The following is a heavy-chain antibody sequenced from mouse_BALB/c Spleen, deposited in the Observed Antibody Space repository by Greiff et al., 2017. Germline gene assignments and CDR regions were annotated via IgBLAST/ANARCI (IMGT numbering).Heavy chain of an antibody. J-gene: IGHJ3*01. CDR3: ASFYYGYDELAY. CDR1: GYTFTDYA. CDR2: ISTYYGDA. D-gene: IGHD2-2*01. Sequence: QVHVKQSGAELVRPGVSVKISCKGSGYTFTDYAMHWVKQSHAKSLEWIGVISTYYGDASYNQKFKGKATMTVDKSSSTAYMELARLTSEDSAIYYCASFYYGYDELAYWGQGTLVTVSA. V-gene: IGHV1S137*01.